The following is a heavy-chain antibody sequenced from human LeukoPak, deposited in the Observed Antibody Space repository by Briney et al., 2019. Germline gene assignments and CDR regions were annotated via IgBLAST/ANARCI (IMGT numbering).Heavy chain of an antibody. CDR3: ALRLRQGGDYVVY. Sequence: PSETLSLTCAVSAYSISSGYYWGWIRQPPGKGLEWIGSIYHSGSTYYNLSLKSRVTILVDTSKNQFSLKLSSVTAADTAVYYCALRLRQGGDYVVYWGQGTLVTVSS. V-gene: IGHV4-38-2*01. CDR1: AYSISSGYY. D-gene: IGHD2-21*01. J-gene: IGHJ4*02. CDR2: IYHSGST.